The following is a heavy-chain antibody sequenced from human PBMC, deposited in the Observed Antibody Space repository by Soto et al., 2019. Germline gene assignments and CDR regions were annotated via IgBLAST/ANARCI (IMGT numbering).Heavy chain of an antibody. D-gene: IGHD6-19*01. CDR3: AKGPQWLVRGYYFDY. J-gene: IGHJ4*02. CDR2: ISYDGSNK. CDR1: GFTFSSYG. V-gene: IGHV3-30*18. Sequence: QVQLVESGGGVVQPGRSLRLSCAASGFTFSSYGMHWVRQAPGKGLEWVAVISYDGSNKYYADSVKGRFTISRDNSKNTLYLQMNSLRAEDTAVYYCAKGPQWLVRGYYFDYWGQGTLVTVSS.